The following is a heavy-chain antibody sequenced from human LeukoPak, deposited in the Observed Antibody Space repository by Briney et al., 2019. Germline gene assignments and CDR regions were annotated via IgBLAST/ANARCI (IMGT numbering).Heavy chain of an antibody. CDR2: IKSKTDGGTT. V-gene: IGHV3-15*01. CDR1: GFTFSNAW. J-gene: IGHJ3*01. CDR3: TTDYYDSSGSPGAFDV. Sequence: GGSLRLSCAASGFTFSNAWMSWVRQAPGMGLEWVGRIKSKTDGGTTDYAAPVKGRFTISRDDSKNTLYLQMNSLKPEDTAVYYCTTDYYDSSGSPGAFDVWGQGTMVTVSS. D-gene: IGHD3-22*01.